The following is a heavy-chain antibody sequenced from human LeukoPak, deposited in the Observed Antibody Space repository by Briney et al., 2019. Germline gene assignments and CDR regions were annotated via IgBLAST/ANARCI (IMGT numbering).Heavy chain of an antibody. CDR3: AKAREDDAFDI. J-gene: IGHJ3*02. CDR1: GFTFSNAW. Sequence: GGSLRLSCAASGFTFSNAWMSWVRQAPGKGLEWVGRIKSKTDGGTTDYAAPVKGRFTISREDSKNTLYLQMNSLRAEDTAVYYCAKAREDDAFDIWGQGTMVTVSS. D-gene: IGHD1-26*01. CDR2: IKSKTDGGTT. V-gene: IGHV3-15*01.